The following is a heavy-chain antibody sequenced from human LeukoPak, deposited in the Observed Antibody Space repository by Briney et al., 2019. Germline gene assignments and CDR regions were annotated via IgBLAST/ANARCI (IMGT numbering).Heavy chain of an antibody. CDR1: GYSISSGYY. D-gene: IGHD3-3*01. J-gene: IGHJ5*02. CDR3: ARDSRFLEWLLSRDNWFDP. V-gene: IGHV4-38-2*02. Sequence: PSETLSLTCTVSGYSISSGYYWGWIRQPPGKGLEWIGSIYHSGSTYYNPSLKSRGTISVDTSKNQFSLKLSSVTAADTAVYYCARDSRFLEWLLSRDNWFDPWGQGTLVTVSS. CDR2: IYHSGST.